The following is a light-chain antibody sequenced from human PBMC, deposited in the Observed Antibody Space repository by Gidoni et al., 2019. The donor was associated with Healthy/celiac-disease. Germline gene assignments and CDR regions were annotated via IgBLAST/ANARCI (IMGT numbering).Light chain of an antibody. CDR3: QQSYSTTPYT. Sequence: DIQMTQSPSSLSASVGDRVTITCRASQSISSYLNWYQQKPGKAPKLLIYDASSLQSGVLSRFSGSGGGTDFTLTISSLQPEDFATYYCQQSYSTTPYTFXQXTKLEIK. CDR1: QSISSY. V-gene: IGKV1-39*01. J-gene: IGKJ2*01. CDR2: DAS.